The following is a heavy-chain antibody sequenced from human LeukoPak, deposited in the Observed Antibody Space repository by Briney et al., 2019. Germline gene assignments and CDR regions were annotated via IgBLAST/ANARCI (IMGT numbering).Heavy chain of an antibody. Sequence: SETLCLTCTLSGASFSSSSYYWGWIRQPPGKGLCWIGSIFYSGSTYYHPSLKSRVTISVATSKTPFSLKLTSVTAADTAVYSCARMKPEHWLVPYYFDYSGQGTLVTVPS. CDR1: GASFSSSSYY. V-gene: IGHV4-39*07. CDR2: IFYSGST. D-gene: IGHD6-19*01. J-gene: IGHJ4*02. CDR3: ARMKPEHWLVPYYFDY.